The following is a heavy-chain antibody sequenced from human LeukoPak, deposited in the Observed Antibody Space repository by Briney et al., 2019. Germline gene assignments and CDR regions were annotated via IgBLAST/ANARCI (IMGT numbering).Heavy chain of an antibody. CDR2: ISDSGGST. CDR3: AKDITYCTNGVCHVAFDQ. V-gene: IGHV3-23*01. CDR1: GFTFSSYA. D-gene: IGHD2-8*01. Sequence: GGSLTLSCAASGFTFSSYAMSWVRQPPGKGLEWVSAISDSGGSTYYADSVKGRFTISRDNSKNTLYLQMNSLRGEGTDVYYCAKDITYCTNGVCHVAFDQWGQGT. J-gene: IGHJ4*02.